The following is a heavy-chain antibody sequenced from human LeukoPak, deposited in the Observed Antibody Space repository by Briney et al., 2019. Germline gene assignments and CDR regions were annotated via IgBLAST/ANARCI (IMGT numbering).Heavy chain of an antibody. CDR1: GFTFSSYS. V-gene: IGHV3-21*01. Sequence: PGGSLRLSCAAPGFTFSSYSMNWVRQAPGKGLEWVSSISSSSSYIYYADSVKGRFTISRDNAKNSLYLQMNSLRAEDTAVYYCARDLPYGSGSSDAFDIWGQGTMVTVSS. CDR3: ARDLPYGSGSSDAFDI. J-gene: IGHJ3*02. CDR2: ISSSSSYI. D-gene: IGHD3-10*01.